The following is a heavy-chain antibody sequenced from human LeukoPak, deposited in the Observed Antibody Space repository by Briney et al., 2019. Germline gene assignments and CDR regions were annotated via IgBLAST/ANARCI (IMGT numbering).Heavy chain of an antibody. J-gene: IGHJ4*02. CDR1: GYTLTELS. CDR2: IIPIFGTA. Sequence: GASVKVSCKVSGYTLTELSMHWVRQAPGQGLEWMGGIIPIFGTANYAQKFQGRVTITTDESTSTAYMELSSLRSEDTAVYYCALYYDILTGYQTIDYWGQGTLVTVSS. D-gene: IGHD3-9*01. CDR3: ALYYDILTGYQTIDY. V-gene: IGHV1-69*05.